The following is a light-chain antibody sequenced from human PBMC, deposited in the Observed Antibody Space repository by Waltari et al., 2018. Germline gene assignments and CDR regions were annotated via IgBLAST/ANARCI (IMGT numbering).Light chain of an antibody. CDR2: DVS. CDR3: CSYAGSYTLEV. V-gene: IGLV2-11*01. CDR1: SSDVGGYNY. J-gene: IGLJ3*02. Sequence: QSALTQPRSVSGSPGQSVTISCTGTSSDVGGYNYVSWYQQHPGKAPKLVIDDVSKRPSGVPDRFSVSKSANTASLTISGLQAEDEADYYCCSYAGSYTLEVFGGGTKLTVL.